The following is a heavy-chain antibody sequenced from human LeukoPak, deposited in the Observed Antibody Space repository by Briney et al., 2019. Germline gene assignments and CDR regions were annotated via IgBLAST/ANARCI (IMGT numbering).Heavy chain of an antibody. V-gene: IGHV7-4-1*01. J-gene: IGHJ5*02. CDR2: INTHTGNP. Sequence: ASVKVSCKASGYTFTSRAMNWVRQAPGQGLEWIGWINTHTGNPTYAQGFTGRFVFSLDTSVSTAYLQIYSLETEDTAIYYCARGDCGGDCSSPWGQGTLVIVSS. CDR3: ARGDCGGDCSSP. D-gene: IGHD2-21*02. CDR1: GYTFTSRA.